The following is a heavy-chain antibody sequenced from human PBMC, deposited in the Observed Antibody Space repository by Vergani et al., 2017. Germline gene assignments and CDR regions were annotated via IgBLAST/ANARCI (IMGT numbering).Heavy chain of an antibody. CDR2: SSSSSSYI. J-gene: IGHJ4*02. Sequence: EVQLVESGGGLVKPGGSLRLSCAASGVTFSSYSMTWVRQAPGKGLEWVSSSSSSSSYIYYAHSVKGRFTISRDHAKNSLSLPMTLLRAEYTSVYYCASGHSRSYYWGQGPLVTVSS. CDR1: GVTFSSYS. D-gene: IGHD1-26*01. V-gene: IGHV3-21*01. CDR3: ASGHSRSYY.